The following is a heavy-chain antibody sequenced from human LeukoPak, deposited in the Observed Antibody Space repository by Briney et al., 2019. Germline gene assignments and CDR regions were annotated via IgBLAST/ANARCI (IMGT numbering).Heavy chain of an antibody. J-gene: IGHJ4*02. V-gene: IGHV3-7*01. CDR2: IKQDGSEK. Sequence: GRSLRLSCAASEFTFSSYGMHWVRQAPGKGLEWVANIKQDGSEKYYVDSVKGRFTISRDNAKNSLYLQMNSLRAEDTAVYYCARVRDITMIVVVRRLDYWGQGTLVTVSS. D-gene: IGHD3-22*01. CDR3: ARVRDITMIVVVRRLDY. CDR1: EFTFSSYG.